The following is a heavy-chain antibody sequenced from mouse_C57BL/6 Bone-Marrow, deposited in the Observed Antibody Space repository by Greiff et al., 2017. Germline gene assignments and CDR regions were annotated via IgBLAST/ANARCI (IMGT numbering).Heavy chain of an antibody. V-gene: IGHV1-59*01. D-gene: IGHD1-1*01. Sequence: QVQLQQPGAELVRPGTSVKLSCKASGYTFTSYWMHWVKQRPGQGLEWIGVIDPSDSYTNYNQKFKGKATLTVDTSSSTAYMQLSSLTSEDSAVYYCAIYTYYYGSSPRYWYFDVWGTGTTVTVSS. CDR3: AIYTYYYGSSPRYWYFDV. CDR2: IDPSDSYT. J-gene: IGHJ1*03. CDR1: GYTFTSYW.